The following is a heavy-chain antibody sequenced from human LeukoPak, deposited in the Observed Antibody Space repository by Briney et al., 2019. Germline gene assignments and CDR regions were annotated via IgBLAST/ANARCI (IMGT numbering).Heavy chain of an antibody. CDR3: AKSWFGDVTPIYYFDY. Sequence: PGGSLRLSCAASGFTFSNAWMSWVRQAPGKGLEWVGRIKSKTDGGTTDYAAPVKGRFTISRDDSKNTLYLQMNSLRAEDAAIYYCAKSWFGDVTPIYYFDYWGQGTLVTVSS. D-gene: IGHD3-10*01. CDR1: GFTFSNAW. V-gene: IGHV3-15*01. CDR2: IKSKTDGGTT. J-gene: IGHJ4*02.